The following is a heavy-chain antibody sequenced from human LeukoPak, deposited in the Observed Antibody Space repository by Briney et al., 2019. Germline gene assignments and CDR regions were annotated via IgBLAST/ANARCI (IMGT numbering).Heavy chain of an antibody. J-gene: IGHJ4*02. D-gene: IGHD5-24*01. Sequence: GGSLRLSCAASGFTFSDYYMSWIRQAPGKGLEWVSYISSSGSTIYYADSVKGRITISRATAKNSLYLQMNSLRAEDTAVYYCASGVEMASKPWGYWGQGTLVTVSS. CDR3: ASGVEMASKPWGY. CDR1: GFTFSDYY. CDR2: ISSSGSTI. V-gene: IGHV3-11*04.